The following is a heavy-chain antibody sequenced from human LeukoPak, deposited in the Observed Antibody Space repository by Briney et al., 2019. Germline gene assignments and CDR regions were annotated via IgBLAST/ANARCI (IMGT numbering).Heavy chain of an antibody. J-gene: IGHJ6*02. V-gene: IGHV4-38-2*02. CDR3: ARAPLPVYYYDSSGYYHYYYGMDV. D-gene: IGHD3-22*01. CDR2: IYYSGST. CDR1: GYSISSGYY. Sequence: SETLSLTCTVSGYSISSGYYWGWIRQPPGKGLEWIGSIYYSGSTYYNPSLKSRVTISVDTSKNQFSLKLSSVTAADTAVYYCARAPLPVYYYDSSGYYHYYYGMDVWGQGTTVTVSS.